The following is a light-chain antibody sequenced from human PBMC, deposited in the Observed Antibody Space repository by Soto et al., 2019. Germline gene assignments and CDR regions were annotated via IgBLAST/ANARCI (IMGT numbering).Light chain of an antibody. CDR2: EVT. CDR3: CSFAGTNSFV. V-gene: IGLV2-8*01. CDR1: SSDVGGYNY. J-gene: IGLJ1*01. Sequence: QSALTQPPSASGSPGQSVTISCTGTSSDVGGYNYVSWYQQRPGKAPKLIIYEVTKRPSGVPDRVFGSKSGNTASLTVSGLQADDEADYCCCSFAGTNSFVFGTGTKVTVL.